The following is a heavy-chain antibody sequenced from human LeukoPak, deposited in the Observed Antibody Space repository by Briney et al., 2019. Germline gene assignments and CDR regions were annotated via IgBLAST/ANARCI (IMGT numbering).Heavy chain of an antibody. CDR3: ARLTYYYDSSGYYPDAFDI. CDR2: ISWNSGSI. D-gene: IGHD3-22*01. J-gene: IGHJ3*02. V-gene: IGHV3-9*01. CDR1: GFTFSGLA. Sequence: GGSLRLSCAASGFTFSGLAMSWVRRTPGKGLEWVSGISWNSGSIGYADSVKGRFTISRDNAKNSLYLQMNSLRAEDTALYYCARLTYYYDSSGYYPDAFDIWGQGTMVTVSS.